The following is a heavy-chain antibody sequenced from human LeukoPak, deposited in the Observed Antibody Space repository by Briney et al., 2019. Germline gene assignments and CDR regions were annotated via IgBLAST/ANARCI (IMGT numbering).Heavy chain of an antibody. J-gene: IGHJ3*02. CDR1: GGTFSSYA. Sequence: SVKVSCKASGGTFSSYAISWVRQAPGQGLEWMGRIIPILGIANYAQKFQGRVTITADKSTSTAYMELSSLRSEDTAVYYCASPYYYDSSGYSNYYAFDIWGQGTMVTVSS. CDR2: IIPILGIA. D-gene: IGHD3-22*01. CDR3: ASPYYYDSSGYSNYYAFDI. V-gene: IGHV1-69*04.